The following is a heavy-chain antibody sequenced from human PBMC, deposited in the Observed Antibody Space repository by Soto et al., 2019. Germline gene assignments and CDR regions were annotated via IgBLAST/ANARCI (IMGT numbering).Heavy chain of an antibody. V-gene: IGHV4-59*08. Sequence: SETLSLTCAVYGGSFTNYYWSWIRQPPGRGLEWIGYIYNTGSTNYNPSLKSRVTISVDTSKNQFSLKLSSVTAADTAVYYCASRNYYGSGSYHYYFDYWGQGTLVTAPQ. CDR3: ASRNYYGSGSYHYYFDY. CDR2: IYNTGST. J-gene: IGHJ4*02. CDR1: GGSFTNYY. D-gene: IGHD3-10*01.